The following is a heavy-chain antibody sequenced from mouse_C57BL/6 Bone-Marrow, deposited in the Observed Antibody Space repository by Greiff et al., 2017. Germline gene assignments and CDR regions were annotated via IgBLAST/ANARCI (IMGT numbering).Heavy chain of an antibody. J-gene: IGHJ3*01. CDR3: TGVLLRYWFAY. CDR1: GYTFTSYG. V-gene: IGHV1-81*01. CDR2: IYPRSGNT. D-gene: IGHD1-1*01. Sequence: VQLQESGAELARPGASVKLSCKASGYTFTSYGISWVKQRTGQGLEWIGEIYPRSGNTYYNEKFKGKATLTADKSSNTAYLQLSSLTSEDTAVYYCTGVLLRYWFAYWGQGTLVTVSA.